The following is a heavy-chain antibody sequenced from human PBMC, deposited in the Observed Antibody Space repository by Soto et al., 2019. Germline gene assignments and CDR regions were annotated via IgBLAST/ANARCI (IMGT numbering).Heavy chain of an antibody. CDR3: ARHRTSMDV. J-gene: IGHJ6*02. Sequence: SETLSLTCTVSGGSISSSSYYWGWIRQPPGEGLEWIGSIYYSGSTYYNPSLKSRVTISVDTSKNQFSLKLSSVTAADTAVYYCARHRTSMDVWGQGTTVTVSS. V-gene: IGHV4-39*01. CDR1: GGSISSSSYY. CDR2: IYYSGST.